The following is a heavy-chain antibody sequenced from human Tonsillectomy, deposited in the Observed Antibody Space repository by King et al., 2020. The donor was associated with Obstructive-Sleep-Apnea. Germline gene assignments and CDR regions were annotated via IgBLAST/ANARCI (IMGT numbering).Heavy chain of an antibody. D-gene: IGHD1-26*01. CDR3: ARDSQGGRHGKWFDP. J-gene: IGHJ5*02. V-gene: IGHV3-48*04. CDR1: GFTFSSYS. Sequence: VQLVESGGGLVQPGGSLRLSCAASGFTFSSYSMNWVRQAPGKGLEWVSYISSSSSPIYYEDSVEGRFTISRDNAKNSLYLQMNSLSAEDTAVYYCARDSQGGRHGKWFDPWGQGTLVTVSS. CDR2: ISSSSSPI.